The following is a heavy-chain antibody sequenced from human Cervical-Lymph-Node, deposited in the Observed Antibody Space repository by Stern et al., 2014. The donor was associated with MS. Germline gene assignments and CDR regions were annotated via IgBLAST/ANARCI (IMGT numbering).Heavy chain of an antibody. CDR3: TIEMAARRFDP. J-gene: IGHJ5*02. D-gene: IGHD6-6*01. CDR1: GVSVSASY. Sequence: EVQLVESGGGLVQPGGSLRLSCTASGVSVSASYMTWVRQAPGKGLEWVALISSSNNVIYGDSVKGRFTIARDRSKNTVHLQMNSLRVEDTGVYYCTIEMAARRFDPWGQGTLVAVSS. V-gene: IGHV3-66*01. CDR2: ISSSNNV.